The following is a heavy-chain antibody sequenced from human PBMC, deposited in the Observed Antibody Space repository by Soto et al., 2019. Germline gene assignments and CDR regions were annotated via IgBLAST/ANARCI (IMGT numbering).Heavy chain of an antibody. CDR3: ARDPKILGYCSGGSCYDAFDI. V-gene: IGHV3-21*01. D-gene: IGHD2-15*01. CDR1: GFTFSSYS. CDR2: ISSSSSYI. Sequence: GGSLRLSCAASGFTFSSYSMNWVRQAPGKGLEWVSSISSSSSYIYYADSVKGRFTISRDNAKNSLYLQMNSLRAEDTAVYYCARDPKILGYCSGGSCYDAFDIWGQGTMVTVSS. J-gene: IGHJ3*02.